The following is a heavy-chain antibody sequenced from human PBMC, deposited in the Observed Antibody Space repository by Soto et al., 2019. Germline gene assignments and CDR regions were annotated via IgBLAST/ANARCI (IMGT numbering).Heavy chain of an antibody. V-gene: IGHV3-30-3*01. CDR3: ARRPVTYYFDY. D-gene: IGHD4-17*01. CDR1: GFTLGNYA. Sequence: PGGSLRVSCAAAGFTLGNYARHWVRQAPGKGLEWVAVISYDGSNTYYADSVKGRFTISRDNSKNTLSLRMDSLRADDTAVYFCARRPVTYYFDYWGQGTLVTVSS. CDR2: ISYDGSNT. J-gene: IGHJ4*02.